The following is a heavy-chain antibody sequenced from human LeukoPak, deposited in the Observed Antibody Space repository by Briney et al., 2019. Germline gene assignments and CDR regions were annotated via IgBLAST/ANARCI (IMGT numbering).Heavy chain of an antibody. Sequence: ASVKVSCKASGGTFSSYAISWVRQAPGQGLEWMGWMNPNSGNTGYAQKFQGRVTMTRNTSISTAYMELSSLRSEDTAVYYCARGEGLRWYYYYYYMDVWGKGTTVTISS. D-gene: IGHD3-3*01. J-gene: IGHJ6*03. CDR2: MNPNSGNT. V-gene: IGHV1-8*02. CDR1: GGTFSSYA. CDR3: ARGEGLRWYYYYYYMDV.